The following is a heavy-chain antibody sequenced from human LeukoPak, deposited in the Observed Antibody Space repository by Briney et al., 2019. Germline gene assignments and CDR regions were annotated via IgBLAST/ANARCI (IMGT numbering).Heavy chain of an antibody. V-gene: IGHV1-8*01. J-gene: IGHJ3*02. CDR1: EYTFTSYD. D-gene: IGHD5-24*01. Sequence: ASVKVSCKASEYTFTSYDINWVRQATGQGLEWMGWMNPNSGNTGYAQKFQGRVTMTRNTSISTAYMELSSLRSEDRAVYYCARWLEFGYDAFDIWGQGTMVTVSS. CDR3: ARWLEFGYDAFDI. CDR2: MNPNSGNT.